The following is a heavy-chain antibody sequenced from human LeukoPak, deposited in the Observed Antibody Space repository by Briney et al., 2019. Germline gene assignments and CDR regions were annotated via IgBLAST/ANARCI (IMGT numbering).Heavy chain of an antibody. CDR1: GFTFSSYE. J-gene: IGHJ4*02. Sequence: GGSLRLSCVVSGFTFSSYEMNWVRQAPGKGLEWVSYISSGGSIIYYADSVKGRFTISRDNSKNTLYLQMNSLRAEDTAVYYCAKDRSGGGYDYGDYWGQGTLVTVSS. CDR2: ISSGGSII. D-gene: IGHD5-12*01. V-gene: IGHV3-48*03. CDR3: AKDRSGGGYDYGDY.